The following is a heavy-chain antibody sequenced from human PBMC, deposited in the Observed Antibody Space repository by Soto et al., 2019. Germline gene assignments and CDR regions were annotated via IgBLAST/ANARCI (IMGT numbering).Heavy chain of an antibody. Sequence: QVQLVQSGAEVKKPGSSVKVSCKASGGTFSSYAISWVRQAPGQGLEWMGGIILIFGTANYAQKFQGRVTITADESTRTDYMELSSLRSEDTAVYYCARGVAYCGGDCYSYLGYWGQGTMVTVSS. D-gene: IGHD2-21*02. CDR1: GGTFSSYA. J-gene: IGHJ4*02. CDR3: ARGVAYCGGDCYSYLGY. CDR2: IILIFGTA. V-gene: IGHV1-69*01.